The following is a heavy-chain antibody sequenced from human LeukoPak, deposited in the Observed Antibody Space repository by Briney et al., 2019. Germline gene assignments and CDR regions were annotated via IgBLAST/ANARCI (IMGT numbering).Heavy chain of an antibody. J-gene: IGHJ4*02. Sequence: KPSDPLSLPCAVYGGPFSGYYWSWLRQPTGKGLEWLGDINHSGYTNLHRSLKSRVTISVDTSKNQFSLKLSSVTAADTAVYYCARGRHSVGVPAAPSEVSDPFDYWGQGTLVTVSS. V-gene: IGHV4-34*01. CDR1: GGPFSGYY. D-gene: IGHD2-2*01. CDR2: INHSGYT. CDR3: ARGRHSVGVPAAPSEVSDPFDY.